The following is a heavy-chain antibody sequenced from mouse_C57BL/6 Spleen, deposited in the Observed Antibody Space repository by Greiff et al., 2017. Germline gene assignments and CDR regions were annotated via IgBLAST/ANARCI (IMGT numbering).Heavy chain of an antibody. D-gene: IGHD2-4*01. Sequence: QVQLQQSGAELAKPGASVKLSCKASGYTFTSYWMHWVKQRPGQGLEWIGYINPSSGYTKYNQKFKDKATLTADKSSSTAYMQLSSLTYEASAVYYCARKALRDDYFFDYWGQGTTLTVSS. CDR1: GYTFTSYW. CDR2: INPSSGYT. CDR3: ARKALRDDYFFDY. V-gene: IGHV1-7*01. J-gene: IGHJ2*01.